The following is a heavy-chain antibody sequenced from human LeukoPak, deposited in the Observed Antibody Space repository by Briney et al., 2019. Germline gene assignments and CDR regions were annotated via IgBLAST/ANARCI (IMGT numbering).Heavy chain of an antibody. CDR3: ARAYYHDSSDYYFPLDY. CDR2: INPSGGST. J-gene: IGHJ4*02. V-gene: IGHV1-46*01. CDR1: GYTFIRHW. D-gene: IGHD3-22*01. Sequence: ASVKVSCKASGYTFIRHWMHWVRLAPGQGLEWMGIINPSGGSTSYAQKFQGRVTMTRDTSTSTVYMELSSLRSEDTAVYYCARAYYHDSSDYYFPLDYWGQGTLVTVSS.